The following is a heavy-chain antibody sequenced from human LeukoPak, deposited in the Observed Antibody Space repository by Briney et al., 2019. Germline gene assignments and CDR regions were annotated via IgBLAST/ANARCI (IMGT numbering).Heavy chain of an antibody. D-gene: IGHD4-17*01. Sequence: PSETLSPTCAVYGGSFSGYYWSWIRQPPGKGLEWIGEINHSGSTNYNPSLKSRVTISVDTSKNQFSLKLSSVTAADTAVYYCTRGEDYGDYQNYFDYWGQGTLVTVSS. J-gene: IGHJ4*02. CDR1: GGSFSGYY. CDR3: TRGEDYGDYQNYFDY. V-gene: IGHV4-34*01. CDR2: INHSGST.